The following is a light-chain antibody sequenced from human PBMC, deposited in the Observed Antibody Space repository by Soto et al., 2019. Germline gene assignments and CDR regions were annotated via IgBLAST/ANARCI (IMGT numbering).Light chain of an antibody. V-gene: IGKV3-20*01. CDR1: QSVADNH. Sequence: EVVLTQSPGTLSLSAGERATLSCRASQSVADNHLVWYHQKPGQAPRLLIYDASTRAAGIPDRFSGSGSGTDFTLTISRLEPEDFGVYFCHHYTRSPIFTFGPGTTVD. CDR2: DAS. J-gene: IGKJ3*01. CDR3: HHYTRSPIFT.